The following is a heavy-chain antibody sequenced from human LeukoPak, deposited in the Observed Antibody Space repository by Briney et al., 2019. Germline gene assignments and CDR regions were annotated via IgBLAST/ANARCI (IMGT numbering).Heavy chain of an antibody. J-gene: IGHJ4*02. CDR1: GFTLSYYW. CDR3: ARDRGGHSY. V-gene: IGHV3-7*01. CDR2: IKQDGSEK. Sequence: GGSLRLSCAASGFTLSYYWMSWVRQAPGKGLEWVAKIKQDGSEKNYVDSVKGRFTISRDNAKNSLYFQMNSLRAEDTAVYYCARDRGGHSYWGQGTLATVSS.